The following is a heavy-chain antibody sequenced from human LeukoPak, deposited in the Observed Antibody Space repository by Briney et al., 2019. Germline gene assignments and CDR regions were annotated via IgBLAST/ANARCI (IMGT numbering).Heavy chain of an antibody. V-gene: IGHV1-18*01. D-gene: IGHD4-17*01. CDR1: GYTFTSYG. Sequence: ASVKVSCKASGYTFTSYGISWVRQAPGQGLEWMGWISAYNGNTNYAQKLQGRVTMTTDTSTSTAYMELRSLRSDDTAVYYCAGFGRTTTVTAFDYWGQGTLVTVSS. CDR3: AGFGRTTTVTAFDY. CDR2: ISAYNGNT. J-gene: IGHJ4*02.